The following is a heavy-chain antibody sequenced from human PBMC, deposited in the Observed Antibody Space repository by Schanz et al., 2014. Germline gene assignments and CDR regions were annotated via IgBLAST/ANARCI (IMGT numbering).Heavy chain of an antibody. V-gene: IGHV3-7*01. J-gene: IGHJ4*02. D-gene: IGHD7-27*01. CDR2: IKQDGSEK. CDR1: GSTFSSYW. CDR3: AKYGGELGVSFEY. Sequence: EVQLVESGGGLVQPGGSLRLSCAVSGSTFSSYWMSWVRQAPGEGLEWVANIKQDGSEKYYVDSVKGRFTISRDNAKNSLYLQMNSLRPEDTAVYYCAKYGGELGVSFEYWGQGTLVTVSS.